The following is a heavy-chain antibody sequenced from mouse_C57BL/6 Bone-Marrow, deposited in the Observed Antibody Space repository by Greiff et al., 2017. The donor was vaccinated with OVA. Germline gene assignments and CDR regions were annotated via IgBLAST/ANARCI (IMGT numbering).Heavy chain of an antibody. CDR3: ARNYYGSSYRAWFAY. Sequence: VKLVESGPGLVAPSQSLSITCTVSGFSLTSYAISWVRQPPGKGLEWLGVIWTGGGTNYNSALKSRLSISKDNSKSQVFLKMNSLQTDDTARYYCARNYYGSSYRAWFAYWGQGTLVTVSA. V-gene: IGHV2-9-1*01. CDR2: IWTGGGT. J-gene: IGHJ3*01. D-gene: IGHD1-1*01. CDR1: GFSLTSYA.